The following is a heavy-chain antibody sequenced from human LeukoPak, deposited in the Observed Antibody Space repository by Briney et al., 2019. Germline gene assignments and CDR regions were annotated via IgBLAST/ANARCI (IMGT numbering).Heavy chain of an antibody. CDR2: ISYDGSNK. J-gene: IGHJ6*02. V-gene: IGHV3-30*18. CDR1: GFTFSSYG. Sequence: GRSLRLSCAASGFTFSSYGMPWVRQAPGKGLEWVAVISYDGSNKYYADSVKGRFTISRDNSKNTLYLQMNSLRAEDTAVYYCAKGKYYYDSSGPNAGGARDGMDVWGQGTTVTVSS. D-gene: IGHD3-22*01. CDR3: AKGKYYYDSSGPNAGGARDGMDV.